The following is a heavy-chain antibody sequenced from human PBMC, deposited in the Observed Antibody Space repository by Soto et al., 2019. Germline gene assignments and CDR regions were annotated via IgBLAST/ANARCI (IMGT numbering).Heavy chain of an antibody. CDR2: IWYDGSNK. J-gene: IGHJ4*02. CDR1: GFTFSSYG. V-gene: IGHV3-33*01. CDR3: ARDYDTTVTTLGY. Sequence: GGSLRLSCAASGFTFSSYGMHWVRQAPGKGLEWVAVIWYDGSNKYYADSVKGRFTISRDNSKNTLYLQMNSLRAEDTAVYYCARDYDTTVTTLGYWGQGTLVTVSS. D-gene: IGHD4-17*01.